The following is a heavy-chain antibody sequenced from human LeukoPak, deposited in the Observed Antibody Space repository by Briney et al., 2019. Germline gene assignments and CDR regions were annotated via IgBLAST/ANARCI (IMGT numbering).Heavy chain of an antibody. Sequence: GASVKVSCKASGGTFSSYAISWVRQAPGQGLEWMGIINPSGGSTSYAQKFQGRVTMTRDTSTSTVYMELSSLRSEDTAVYYCAREGIQGPSDYYDSSGDAFDIWGQGTMVTVSS. CDR2: INPSGGST. V-gene: IGHV1-46*01. CDR3: AREGIQGPSDYYDSSGDAFDI. J-gene: IGHJ3*02. CDR1: GGTFSSYA. D-gene: IGHD3-22*01.